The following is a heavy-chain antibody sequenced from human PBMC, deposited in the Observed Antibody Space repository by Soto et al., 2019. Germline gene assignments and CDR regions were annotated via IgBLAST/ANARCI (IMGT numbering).Heavy chain of an antibody. J-gene: IGHJ6*02. CDR3: AREKVPQWFSKGYYGLDV. CDR2: INHSGRT. CDR1: GGSFSGYY. V-gene: IGHV4-34*01. D-gene: IGHD2-8*01. Sequence: SETLSLTCAVYGGSFSGYYWSWLRQPPGQAVEWIGEINHSGRTTYNPSLTSRVTISVDTSKNQFSLRLSSVTAADTAVYYCAREKVPQWFSKGYYGLDVWGQGTTVTVSS.